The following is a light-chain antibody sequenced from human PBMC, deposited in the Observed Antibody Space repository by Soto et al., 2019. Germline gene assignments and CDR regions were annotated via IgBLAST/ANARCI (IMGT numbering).Light chain of an antibody. V-gene: IGLV1-40*01. CDR1: SSNIGAGYD. CDR2: GNS. CDR3: QSYDSSLSGYV. Sequence: QSVLTRPPSVSGAPGRRVTSSCTGSSSNIGAGYDVHWYQQLPGTAPKLLIYGNSNRPSGVPDRFSGSKSGTSASLAITGLQAEDEADYYCQSYDSSLSGYVFGTGTKSPS. J-gene: IGLJ1*01.